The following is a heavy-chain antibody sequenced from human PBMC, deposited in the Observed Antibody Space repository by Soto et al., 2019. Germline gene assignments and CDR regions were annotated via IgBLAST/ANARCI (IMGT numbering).Heavy chain of an antibody. V-gene: IGHV4-4*07. J-gene: IGHJ5*02. D-gene: IGHD1-20*01. Sequence: PSETLSLTCTVSGASISGFYWSWIRKAAGKGLEWIGRIYATGTTDYNPSLKSRVMMSVDTSKKQSSLKLRSVTAADTAVYYCVWYGTKTLRDCFDLWGQGISVTVSS. CDR2: IYATGTT. CDR3: VWYGTKTLRDCFDL. CDR1: GASISGFY.